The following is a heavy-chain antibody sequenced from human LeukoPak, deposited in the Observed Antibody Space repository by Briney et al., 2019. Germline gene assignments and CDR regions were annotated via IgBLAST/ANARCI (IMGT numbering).Heavy chain of an antibody. CDR2: ISGSGGST. J-gene: IGHJ4*02. Sequence: AGGSLRLSCAASGFTFSSYAMSWVRQAPGKGVEWVSAISGSGGSTYYADSVKGRFTISRDNSKNTRYLQMNSLRAEDTAVYYCAKLRRGCSSTSCYGQYCFDYWGQGTLVTVSS. D-gene: IGHD2-2*01. CDR3: AKLRRGCSSTSCYGQYCFDY. V-gene: IGHV3-23*01. CDR1: GFTFSSYA.